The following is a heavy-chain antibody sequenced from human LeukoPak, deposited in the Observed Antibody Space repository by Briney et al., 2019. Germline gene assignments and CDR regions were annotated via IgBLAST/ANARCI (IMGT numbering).Heavy chain of an antibody. CDR1: GYTLTELS. Sequence: GASVKVSCKVSGYTLTELSMHWVRQAPGKGLEWMGGFDPEDGETIYAQKFQGSVTMTEDTSTDTAYMELSSLRSEETAVYYCVVLHTYYDYVWGNYLSYFDYWGQGTLVTVSS. CDR2: FDPEDGET. CDR3: VVLHTYYDYVWGNYLSYFDY. V-gene: IGHV1-24*01. J-gene: IGHJ4*02. D-gene: IGHD3-16*01.